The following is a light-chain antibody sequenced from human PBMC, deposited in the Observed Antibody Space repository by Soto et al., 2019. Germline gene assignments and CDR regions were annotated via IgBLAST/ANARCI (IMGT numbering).Light chain of an antibody. V-gene: IGKV1-39*01. Sequence: IQMTQSPSSLSASLVDTVTITFLASQTISNYLNWYQQKSGRAPELLVYAASNLQSGVPSRFTGSGSGTHFTLTISGLEPDDFATYYCQQYNYYSRKFGQGTKVDIK. CDR2: AAS. CDR1: QTISNY. CDR3: QQYNYYSRK. J-gene: IGKJ1*01.